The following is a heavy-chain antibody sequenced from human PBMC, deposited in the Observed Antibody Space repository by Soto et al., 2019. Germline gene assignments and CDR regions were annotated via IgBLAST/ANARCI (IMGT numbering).Heavy chain of an antibody. CDR1: GFTFSSYG. CDR2: IWYDGSNK. CDR3: ARPRGSYYRPDAFDI. J-gene: IGHJ3*02. V-gene: IGHV3-33*01. Sequence: QVQLVESGGGVVQPGRSLRLSCAASGFTFSSYGMHWVRQAPGKGLEWVAVIWYDGSNKYYADSVKGRFTISRDNSKKTLYLQMNSLRAEDTAVYYCARPRGSYYRPDAFDIWGQGTMVTVSS. D-gene: IGHD1-26*01.